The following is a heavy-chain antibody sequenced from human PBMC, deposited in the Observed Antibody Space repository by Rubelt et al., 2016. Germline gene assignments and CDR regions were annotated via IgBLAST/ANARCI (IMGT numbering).Heavy chain of an antibody. J-gene: IGHJ5*02. Sequence: EVQLVQSGAEVKKPGESLRISCKGSGYSFTSYWISWVRQMPGKGLEWMGRIDPSDSYTNYSPSFRGVVTSSADKAISTAYLQWSSLKASDTAMYYCARIPGSGSSEINWFDPWGQGTLVTVSS. V-gene: IGHV5-10-1*03. D-gene: IGHD3-10*01. CDR1: GYSFTSYW. CDR3: ARIPGSGSSEINWFDP. CDR2: IDPSDSYT.